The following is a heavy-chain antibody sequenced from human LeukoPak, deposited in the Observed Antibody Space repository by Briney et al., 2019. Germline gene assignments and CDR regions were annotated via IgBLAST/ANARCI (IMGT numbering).Heavy chain of an antibody. CDR3: AKDPPQLLWLGELPTDY. CDR1: GFTFSSYG. J-gene: IGHJ4*02. D-gene: IGHD3-10*01. CDR2: ISYDGSNK. Sequence: GGSLRLSCAASGFTFSSYGMHWVRQAPGKGLEWVAVISYDGSNKYYADSVKGRFTISRDNSKNTLYLQMNSLRAEDTAVYYCAKDPPQLLWLGELPTDYWGQGTLVTVSS. V-gene: IGHV3-30*18.